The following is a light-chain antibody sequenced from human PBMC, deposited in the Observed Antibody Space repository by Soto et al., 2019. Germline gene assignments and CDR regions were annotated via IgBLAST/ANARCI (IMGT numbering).Light chain of an antibody. Sequence: EIVLTQSPGTLSLSPGERATLSCRASESIVSSYLAWYQHRPGQAPRLLIYGAFNRATGIPDRFSGSGSATAFTLTISRLEPEDFAVYYCQQYGTSPYAFGQGTKLEIK. J-gene: IGKJ2*01. V-gene: IGKV3-20*01. CDR2: GAF. CDR1: ESIVSSY. CDR3: QQYGTSPYA.